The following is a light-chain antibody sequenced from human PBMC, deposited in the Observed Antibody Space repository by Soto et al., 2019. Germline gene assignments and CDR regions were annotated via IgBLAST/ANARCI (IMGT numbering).Light chain of an antibody. CDR3: SSYTSRRTVV. V-gene: IGLV2-14*01. J-gene: IGLJ1*01. CDR2: EVT. Sequence: VLTQPASVSGSPGQSITISCTGTSSDVGGYKYVSWYQQHPGKAPKLMIYEVTNRPSGVSNRFSGSKSGNTASLTISGLQAEDEADYYCSSYTSRRTVVFGTGTKVTVL. CDR1: SSDVGGYKY.